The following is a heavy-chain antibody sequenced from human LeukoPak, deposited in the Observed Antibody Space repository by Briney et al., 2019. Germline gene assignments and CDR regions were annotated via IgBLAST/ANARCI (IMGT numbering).Heavy chain of an antibody. D-gene: IGHD1-26*01. J-gene: IGHJ6*03. CDR2: ITSSGAYI. CDR3: ARDPYSGNYGNYYYYMDV. CDR1: GFTFNNYN. V-gene: IGHV3-21*01. Sequence: GGSLRLSCAASGFTFNNYNMNWVRQAPGKALEWVSSITSSGAYIFYADSVKGRFTISRDNAKDSLYLQMNSLGPEDTDVYYCARDPYSGNYGNYYYYMDVWGKGTTVTISS.